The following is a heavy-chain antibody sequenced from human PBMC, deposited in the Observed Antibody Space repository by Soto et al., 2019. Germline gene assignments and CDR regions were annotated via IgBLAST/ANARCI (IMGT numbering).Heavy chain of an antibody. CDR3: AKDHRSGYSYGYRFDY. V-gene: IGHV3-23*01. CDR1: GLTFSSYA. Sequence: EVQLLESGGGLVQPGGSLRLSCAASGLTFSSYAMSWVRQAPGKGLEWVSAISGSGGSTYYADSVKGRFTISRDNSKNTLYLQMNSLRAEDTAVYYCAKDHRSGYSYGYRFDYWGQGTLVTVSS. CDR2: ISGSGGST. J-gene: IGHJ4*02. D-gene: IGHD5-18*01.